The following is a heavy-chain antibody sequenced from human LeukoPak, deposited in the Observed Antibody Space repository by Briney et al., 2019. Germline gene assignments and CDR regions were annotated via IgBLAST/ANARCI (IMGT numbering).Heavy chain of an antibody. J-gene: IGHJ5*02. D-gene: IGHD6-19*01. CDR3: AHNYTSGWS. V-gene: IGHV1-69*01. CDR1: GRTFSRYT. Sequence: SVTVSYKASGRTFSRYTINWVRQAPGQGFEWMGGIIPMFGTTNYAQKFQDRVTITADESTSTAYMELSSLRSEDMAIYYCAHNYTSGWSWGQGTLVTVSS. CDR2: IIPMFGTT.